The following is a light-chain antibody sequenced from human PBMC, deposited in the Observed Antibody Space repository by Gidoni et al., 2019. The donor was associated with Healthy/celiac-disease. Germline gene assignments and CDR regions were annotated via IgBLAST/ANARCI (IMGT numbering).Light chain of an antibody. CDR2: EGS. Sequence: QSALTQPASVSWSPGQSITISCTGTSRDVGSYNLVSWYQPHPGKAPKLMIYEGSKRPSGVSNRFSGSKSGNTASLTISGLQAEDEADYYCCSYAGSSRVFGGGTKLTVL. CDR3: CSYAGSSRV. V-gene: IGLV2-23*01. CDR1: SRDVGSYNL. J-gene: IGLJ3*02.